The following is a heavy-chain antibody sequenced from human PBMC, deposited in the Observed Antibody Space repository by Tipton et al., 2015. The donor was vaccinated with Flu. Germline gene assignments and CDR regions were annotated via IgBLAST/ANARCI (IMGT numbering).Heavy chain of an antibody. D-gene: IGHD3-3*01. J-gene: IGHJ6*02. Sequence: QVQLVQSGAEVKKPGASVKVSCKASGYTFTSYDINWVRQATGQGLEWMGWMNPNSGNTGYAQKFQGRVTMTRNTSISTAYMELSSLRSEDTAVYYCARVFVSDYDFWSGYYSPKPYYYGMDVWGQGTTVTVSS. CDR2: MNPNSGNT. CDR3: ARVFVSDYDFWSGYYSPKPYYYGMDV. CDR1: GYTFTSYD. V-gene: IGHV1-8*01.